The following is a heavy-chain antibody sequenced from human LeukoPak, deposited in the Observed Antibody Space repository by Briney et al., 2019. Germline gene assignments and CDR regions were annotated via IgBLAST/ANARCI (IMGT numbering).Heavy chain of an antibody. D-gene: IGHD1-1*01. J-gene: IGHJ4*02. V-gene: IGHV3-23*01. Sequence: GGSLRLSCAASGFTFSSYAMSWVRQAPGTGLEWVSVISAGGIATYYADSVKGRFTISRDNSKNTLYLQMNSLSAGDTAVYYCAKGGLTTRRFDYWGQGTLVIVSS. CDR3: AKGGLTTRRFDY. CDR2: ISAGGIAT. CDR1: GFTFSSYA.